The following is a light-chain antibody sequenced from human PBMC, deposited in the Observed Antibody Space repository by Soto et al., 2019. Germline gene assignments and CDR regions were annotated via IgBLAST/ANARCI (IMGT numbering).Light chain of an antibody. J-gene: IGLJ3*02. V-gene: IGLV4-60*02. CDR1: SGHSSYI. Sequence: QSVLTQSSSASASLGSSVKLTCTLSSGHSSYIIAWHQQQPGKAPRYLMKLEGSGSYNKGSGVPDRFSGSSSGADRYLTISNPEFVDEADSYCETWDSNTRVFGGGTKLTVL. CDR3: ETWDSNTRV. CDR2: LEGSGSY.